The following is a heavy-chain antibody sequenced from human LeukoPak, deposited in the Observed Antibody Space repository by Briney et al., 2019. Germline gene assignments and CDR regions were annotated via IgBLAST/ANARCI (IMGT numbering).Heavy chain of an antibody. CDR3: AREDWGSADKYYFDY. V-gene: IGHV3-7*05. CDR1: GFTFSSYW. J-gene: IGHJ4*02. D-gene: IGHD3/OR15-3a*01. CDR2: IKQDGSEK. Sequence: GGSLRLSCAASGFTFSSYWMSWVRQAPGKGLEWVANIKQDGSEKYYVDSVKGRFTISRDNAKNSPYLQMNSLRAEDTAVYYCAREDWGSADKYYFDYWGQGTLVTVSS.